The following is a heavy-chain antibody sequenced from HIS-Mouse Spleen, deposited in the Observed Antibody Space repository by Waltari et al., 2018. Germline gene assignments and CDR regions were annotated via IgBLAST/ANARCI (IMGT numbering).Heavy chain of an antibody. J-gene: IGHJ4*02. V-gene: IGHV1-8*01. CDR3: ARVYYDFWSGYYY. CDR2: MNPNSGNT. D-gene: IGHD3-3*01. Sequence: QVQLVQSGAEVKKPGASVKVPCKAAGYPFTSNENNWVHRATGQGLEWIGWMNPNSGNTGYAQKFQGRVTMTRNTSISTAYMELSSLRSEDTAVYYCARVYYDFWSGYYYWGQGTLVTVSS. CDR1: GYPFTSNE.